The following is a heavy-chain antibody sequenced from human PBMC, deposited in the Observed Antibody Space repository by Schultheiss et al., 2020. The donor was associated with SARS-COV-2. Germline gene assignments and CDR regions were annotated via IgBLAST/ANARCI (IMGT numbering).Heavy chain of an antibody. D-gene: IGHD6-6*01. CDR2: ISSSSSYI. V-gene: IGHV3-21*01. CDR1: GFTFDDYA. CDR3: AKEGDSSSATYYYYSMDV. Sequence: GGSLRLSCAASGFTFDDYAMHWVRQAPGKGLEWVSSISSSSSYIYYADSVKGRFTISRDNAKNSLYLQMNSLRAEDTAVYYCAKEGDSSSATYYYYSMDVWGQGTTVTVSS. J-gene: IGHJ6*02.